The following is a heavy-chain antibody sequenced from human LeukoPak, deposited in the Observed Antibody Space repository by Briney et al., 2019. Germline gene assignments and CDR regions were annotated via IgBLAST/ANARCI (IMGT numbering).Heavy chain of an antibody. J-gene: IGHJ6*03. CDR1: GFTFSSYA. Sequence: GGSLRLSCAASGFTFSSYAMSWVRQAPGKGLEGVSAISGSGGRTYYADSVKGRFTISRDNSKNTLYLQMNSLRAEDTAVYYCAASLVVPYYYYYMDVWGKGTTVTVSS. D-gene: IGHD3-22*01. V-gene: IGHV3-23*01. CDR2: ISGSGGRT. CDR3: AASLVVPYYYYYMDV.